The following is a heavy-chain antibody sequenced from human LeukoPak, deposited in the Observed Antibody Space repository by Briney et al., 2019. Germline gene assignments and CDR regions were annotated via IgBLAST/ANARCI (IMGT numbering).Heavy chain of an antibody. CDR3: ARDPLRRFDY. CDR1: GFTFSSYW. D-gene: IGHD3-16*01. Sequence: GGSLRLSCAASGFTFSSYWMTWVRQDPGQGLEWVANIKEDGREKNYVDSVKGRFTISRDNAKNSLYLQMNSLRAEDTAVYYCARDPLRRFDYWGQGTLVTVSS. J-gene: IGHJ4*02. V-gene: IGHV3-7*01. CDR2: IKEDGREK.